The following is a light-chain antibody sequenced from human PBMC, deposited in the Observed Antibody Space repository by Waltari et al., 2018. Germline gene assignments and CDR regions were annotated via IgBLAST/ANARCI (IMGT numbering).Light chain of an antibody. J-gene: IGLJ1*01. CDR3: QSWDTATGVIV. CDR1: ALGTRY. Sequence: SYDLTQAPSESVSPGETATITCSGHALGTRYTAWYQQRPGQSPVLLLSEDSIRPSGAPERFSGSNSGDTATLTISGTQPLDEAVYFCQSWDTATGVIVFGTGTELTVL. V-gene: IGLV3-1*01. CDR2: EDS.